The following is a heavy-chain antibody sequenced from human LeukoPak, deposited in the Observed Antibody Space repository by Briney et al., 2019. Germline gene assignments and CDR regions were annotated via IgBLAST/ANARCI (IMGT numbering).Heavy chain of an antibody. Sequence: SETLSLTCTVSGGSLRSTTYYWGWIRQPPGKELEWIGSVFYSGSTYYNPSLKSRVTISADTSENQFSLKLSSVAAADAAVYYCARLLHGWGTYYPDCWGQGTLVTVAS. CDR2: VFYSGST. CDR1: GGSLRSTTYY. CDR3: ARLLHGWGTYYPDC. D-gene: IGHD3-10*01. J-gene: IGHJ4*02. V-gene: IGHV4-39*01.